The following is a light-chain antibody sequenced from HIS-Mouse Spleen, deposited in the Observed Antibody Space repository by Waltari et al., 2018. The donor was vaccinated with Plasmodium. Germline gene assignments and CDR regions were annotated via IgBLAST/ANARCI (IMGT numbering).Light chain of an antibody. V-gene: IGKV1-9*01. CDR3: QQLNSYPYT. J-gene: IGKJ2*01. CDR1: QGISSY. Sequence: DIQLTKSPSFLSASVGDRVTITCRASQGISSYLAWYQQKPGKAPKLLIYAASTLQSGVPSWFSGSGSAAEFTLTISSLQPEDFATYYCQQLNSYPYTFGQGTKLEIK. CDR2: AAS.